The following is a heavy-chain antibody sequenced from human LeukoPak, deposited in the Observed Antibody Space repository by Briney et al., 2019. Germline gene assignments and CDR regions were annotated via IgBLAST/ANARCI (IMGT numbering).Heavy chain of an antibody. D-gene: IGHD2-2*01. J-gene: IGHJ4*02. CDR2: IYYSGST. Sequence: SETLSLTCNVSGGSIRSSSYFWGCIRQPPGKGLEWIGSIYYSGSTSYNPSLKSRVTISVDTSKNQFTLKLSSVTAADTAVYYCARGRDTSCYDYWGQGTLVTVFS. CDR1: GGSIRSSSYF. CDR3: ARGRDTSCYDY. V-gene: IGHV4-39*01.